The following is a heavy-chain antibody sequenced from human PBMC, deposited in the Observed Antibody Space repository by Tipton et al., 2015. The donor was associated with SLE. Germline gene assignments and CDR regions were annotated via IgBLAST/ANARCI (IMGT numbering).Heavy chain of an antibody. J-gene: IGHJ3*02. V-gene: IGHV3-7*03. D-gene: IGHD6-13*01. CDR2: IKQDGSEK. CDR1: GFTFSSYW. CDR3: ARDRGYKHQLAADAFDI. Sequence: SLRLSCAASGFTFSSYWMSWVRQAPGKGLEWVANIKQDGSEKYYVDSVKGRFTISRDNAKNSLYLQMNSLRAEDTAVYYCARDRGYKHQLAADAFDIWGQGTMVTVSS.